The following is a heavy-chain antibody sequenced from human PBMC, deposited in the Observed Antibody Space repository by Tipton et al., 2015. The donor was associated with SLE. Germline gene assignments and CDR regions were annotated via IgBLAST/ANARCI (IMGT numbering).Heavy chain of an antibody. Sequence: LRLSCAVYGVSFSGFYWSWIRQPPGKGLEWIGEISHRGSTNYNPSLKSRVTISIDTSRDQFSLRLNSVAAADTTVYYCARPKRADSAYAEEWGQGTLVTVSS. CDR1: GVSFSGFY. CDR3: ARPKRADSAYAEE. D-gene: IGHD5-12*01. CDR2: ISHRGST. J-gene: IGHJ4*02. V-gene: IGHV4-34*01.